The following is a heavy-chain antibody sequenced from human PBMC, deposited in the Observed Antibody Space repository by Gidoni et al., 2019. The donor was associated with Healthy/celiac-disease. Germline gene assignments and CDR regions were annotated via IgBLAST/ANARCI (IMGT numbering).Heavy chain of an antibody. V-gene: IGHV3-7*01. CDR3: AREDSGYANYYYYYMDV. CDR2: IKQDGSEK. J-gene: IGHJ6*03. Sequence: EVQLVESGGGLVQPGGYLRLSCAASGFTFSSYWMSWVRQAPGKGLEWVANIKQDGSEKYYVDSVKGRFTISRDNAKNSLYLQMNSLRAEDTAVYYCAREDSGYANYYYYYMDVWGKGTTVTVSS. CDR1: GFTFSSYW. D-gene: IGHD5-12*01.